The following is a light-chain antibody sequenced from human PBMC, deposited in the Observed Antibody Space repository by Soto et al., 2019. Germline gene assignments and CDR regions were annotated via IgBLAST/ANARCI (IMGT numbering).Light chain of an antibody. CDR3: QQYYTPPPT. CDR2: WAS. CDR1: QTILYSSNNKNF. J-gene: IGKJ2*01. V-gene: IGKV4-1*01. Sequence: DIVMTQSPDSLAVSLGERATINCRSSQTILYSSNNKNFLAWYQQKPGQPPKLLIYWASTRESGVPDRFSGSGSGTDFTLTISSLQADDVAVYYCQQYYTPPPTFGQGTKLEIK.